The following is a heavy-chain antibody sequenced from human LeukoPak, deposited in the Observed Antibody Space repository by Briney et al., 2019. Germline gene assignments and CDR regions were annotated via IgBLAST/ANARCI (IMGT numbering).Heavy chain of an antibody. Sequence: ASVKISCKASGDTFSIHYFHWIRQAPGQGLEWMGIINRVDGIRGNAQTFQGRLMLTKDTSTSTAYMELSSLRSEDTAIYYCASEKNYGDKYFDSWGQGTVVTVSS. D-gene: IGHD4-17*01. CDR1: GDTFSIHY. V-gene: IGHV1-46*01. CDR2: INRVDGIR. CDR3: ASEKNYGDKYFDS. J-gene: IGHJ4*02.